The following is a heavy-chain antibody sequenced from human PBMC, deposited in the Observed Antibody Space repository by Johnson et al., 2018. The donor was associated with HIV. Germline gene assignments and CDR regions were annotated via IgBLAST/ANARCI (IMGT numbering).Heavy chain of an antibody. CDR3: ARDPTYSFDS. J-gene: IGHJ3*02. D-gene: IGHD3-10*01. CDR2: IYRGGTT. CDR1: GFTFSTYA. Sequence: QVQLVESGGGVVQPGRSPRLSCKASGFTFSTYAMHWVRQPPGKGLEWVAVIYRGGTTYYADSVKGRFHISRDSSKNTLHLPMDSLRSEDTAQYYFARDPTYSFDSWGQGTMVTDSS. V-gene: IGHV3-NL1*01.